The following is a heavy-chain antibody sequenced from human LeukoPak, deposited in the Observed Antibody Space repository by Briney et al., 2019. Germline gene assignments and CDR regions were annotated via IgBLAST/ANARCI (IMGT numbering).Heavy chain of an antibody. CDR3: ARGPRYCSSTSCSYYFDS. V-gene: IGHV1-8*01. Sequence: ASVKVSCKASGYTFTSYDINWVRQATGQGLEWMGWMNPNSGNTGYAQKFQGRVTMTRNTSISTAYMELSSLRSEDTAVYYCARGPRYCSSTSCSYYFDSWGPGTLVTVSS. J-gene: IGHJ4*02. CDR2: MNPNSGNT. CDR1: GYTFTSYD. D-gene: IGHD2-2*01.